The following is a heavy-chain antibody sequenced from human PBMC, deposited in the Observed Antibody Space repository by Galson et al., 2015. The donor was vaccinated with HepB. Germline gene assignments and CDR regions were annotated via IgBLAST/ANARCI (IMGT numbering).Heavy chain of an antibody. Sequence: SLRLSCAASGVTIPSYSMNWVRKAPGKGLEWLAYISAGRTTVYYAASVRGRFTISRDNAKNFLYLHMNSLRGEDTAVYYCARNPASYDYFNMDVWGHGTTVTVSS. V-gene: IGHV3-48*01. CDR1: GVTIPSYS. CDR2: ISAGRTTV. J-gene: IGHJ6*02. CDR3: ARNPASYDYFNMDV.